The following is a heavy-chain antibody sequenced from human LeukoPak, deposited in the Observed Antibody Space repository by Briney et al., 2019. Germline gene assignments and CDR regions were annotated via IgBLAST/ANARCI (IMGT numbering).Heavy chain of an antibody. J-gene: IGHJ4*02. Sequence: NPGRSLRLSCAASGFSFSSYAMHWVRQAPGKGLEWVSAITGGSDSTYNADSVKGRFTISRDNSKNTLYLQMNTLRAEDTAVYYCAKGSGPSWPYYFDYWGQGTLVTVSS. CDR2: ITGGSDST. CDR1: GFSFSSYA. V-gene: IGHV3-23*01. D-gene: IGHD6-19*01. CDR3: AKGSGPSWPYYFDY.